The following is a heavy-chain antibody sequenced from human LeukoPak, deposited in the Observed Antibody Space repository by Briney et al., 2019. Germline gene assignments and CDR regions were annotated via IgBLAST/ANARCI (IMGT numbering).Heavy chain of an antibody. V-gene: IGHV3-11*04. Sequence: GGSLRLSCAASGFTFSDYYMSWIRQAPGKGLEWVSYISSSGSTIYYADSVKGRFTISRDNAKNTLYLQMNSLRAEDTAVYYCARDGVVTPTHFDYWGQGTLVTVSS. J-gene: IGHJ4*02. D-gene: IGHD3-3*01. CDR1: GFTFSDYY. CDR3: ARDGVVTPTHFDY. CDR2: ISSSGSTI.